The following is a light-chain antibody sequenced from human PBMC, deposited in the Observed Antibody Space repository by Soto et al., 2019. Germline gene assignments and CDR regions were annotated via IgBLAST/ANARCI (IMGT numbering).Light chain of an antibody. CDR1: QTISSW. V-gene: IGKV1-5*03. CDR3: QHYNSYSEA. J-gene: IGKJ1*01. Sequence: DIRLTQSPSTLSASIRDRVTITCRASQTISSWLAWYQQKPGKAPKLLIYKASTLKSGVPSRFSGSGSGTEFTLTISSLQPDDFATYYCQHYNSYSEAFGQGTKVDIK. CDR2: KAS.